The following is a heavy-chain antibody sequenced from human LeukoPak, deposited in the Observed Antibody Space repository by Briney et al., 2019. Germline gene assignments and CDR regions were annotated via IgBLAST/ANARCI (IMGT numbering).Heavy chain of an antibody. CDR1: GGSFSGYY. D-gene: IGHD1-26*01. Sequence: SETLSLTCAVYGGSFSGYYWSWIRQPPGKGLEWIGEINHSGSTNYNPSLKSRVTISVDTSKNQFSLKLSSVTAADSAVYYCARDLSGSSSYWGQGTLVTVSS. J-gene: IGHJ4*02. V-gene: IGHV4-34*01. CDR3: ARDLSGSSSY. CDR2: INHSGST.